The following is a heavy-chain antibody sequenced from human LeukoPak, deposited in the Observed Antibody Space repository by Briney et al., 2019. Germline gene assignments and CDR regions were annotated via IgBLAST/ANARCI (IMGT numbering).Heavy chain of an antibody. J-gene: IGHJ4*02. CDR1: GGSISSYY. V-gene: IGHV4-59*01. D-gene: IGHD2-21*02. CDR3: ARDPIAYCGADCYSD. CDR2: IYYSGST. Sequence: SETLSLTCTVSGGSISSYYWSWIRQPPGKGLEWIGYIYYSGSTNYNPSLKSRVTISVDTSKNQFSLKLSSVTAADTAVYYCARDPIAYCGADCYSDWGQGTLVTVSS.